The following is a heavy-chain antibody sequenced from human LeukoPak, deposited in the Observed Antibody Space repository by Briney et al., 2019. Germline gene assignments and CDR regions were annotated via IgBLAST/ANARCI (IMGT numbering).Heavy chain of an antibody. V-gene: IGHV3-48*03. CDR3: ARDVSSSTRAFDI. Sequence: GGSLRLSCAASGFTLSTYEMTWVRQAPGKGLEWVSFISSSTSHAFYADSVKGRFTIFRDTAKNSLYLQMNNLRGEDTAVYYCARDVSSSTRAFDIWGQGTMVAVS. CDR2: ISSSTSHA. J-gene: IGHJ3*02. D-gene: IGHD2-8*01. CDR1: GFTLSTYE.